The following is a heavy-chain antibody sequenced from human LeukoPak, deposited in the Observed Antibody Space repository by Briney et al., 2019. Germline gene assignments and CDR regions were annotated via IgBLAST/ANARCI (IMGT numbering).Heavy chain of an antibody. CDR3: AKDRSIGTYYTFDH. Sequence: EGSLRLSCAASGFTFSSYSMNWVRQAPGKGLEWVSYISSSSSTIYYADSVKGRFTVSRDNSKNSLYLQMSSLTAADTAVYYCAKDRSIGTYYTFDHWGQGTLVTVSS. D-gene: IGHD1-26*01. CDR2: ISSSSSTI. J-gene: IGHJ4*02. V-gene: IGHV3-48*01. CDR1: GFTFSSYS.